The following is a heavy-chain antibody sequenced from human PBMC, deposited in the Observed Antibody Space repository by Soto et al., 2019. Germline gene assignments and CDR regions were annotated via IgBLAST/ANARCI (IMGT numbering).Heavy chain of an antibody. J-gene: IGHJ5*02. V-gene: IGHV4-59*08. D-gene: IGHD2-15*01. CDR1: GGSISSYY. CDR2: IYYSGST. CDR3: ARHQVVAATEPNNWFDP. Sequence: PSETLSLTCTVSGGSISSYYWSWIRQPPGKGLEWIGYIYYSGSTNYNPSLKSRVTISVDTSKNQFSLKLSSVTAADTAVYYCARHQVVAATEPNNWFDPWGQGTLVTVSS.